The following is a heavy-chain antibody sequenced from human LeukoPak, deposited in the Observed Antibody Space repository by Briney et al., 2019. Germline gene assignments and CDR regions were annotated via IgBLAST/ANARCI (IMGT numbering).Heavy chain of an antibody. Sequence: GGSLRLSRAASGFTFSSYAMSWVRQAPGKGLEWVSAISGSGGSTYYADSVKGRFTISRDNSKNTLYLQMNSLRAEDTAVYYCAKDPDKIQLWFYFDYWGQGTLVTVSS. D-gene: IGHD5-18*01. V-gene: IGHV3-23*01. CDR3: AKDPDKIQLWFYFDY. J-gene: IGHJ4*02. CDR1: GFTFSSYA. CDR2: ISGSGGST.